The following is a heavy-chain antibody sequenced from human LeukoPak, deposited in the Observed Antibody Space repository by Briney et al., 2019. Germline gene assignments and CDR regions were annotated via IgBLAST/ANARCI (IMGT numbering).Heavy chain of an antibody. V-gene: IGHV4-59*11. CDR1: GGSISSHY. Sequence: SETLSLTCTVSGGSISSHYWSWIRQPPGKGLEWIGYIYYSGSTNYNPSLKSRVTISVDTSKNQFSLKLSSVTAADTAVYYCARDIGLRFPKCDDWGQGTLVTVSS. CDR3: ARDIGLRFPKCDD. J-gene: IGHJ4*02. CDR2: IYYSGST. D-gene: IGHD5/OR15-5a*01.